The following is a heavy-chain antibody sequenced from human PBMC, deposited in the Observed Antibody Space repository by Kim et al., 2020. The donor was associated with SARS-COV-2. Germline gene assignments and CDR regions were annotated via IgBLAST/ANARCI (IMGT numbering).Heavy chain of an antibody. CDR3: ARGLDYYDSSGYYQPNDAFDI. J-gene: IGHJ3*02. V-gene: IGHV3-21*01. Sequence: GGSLRLSCAASGFTFSSYSMNWVRQAPGKGLEWVSSISSSSSYIYYADSVKGRFTISRDNAKNSLYLQMNSLRAEDTAVYYCARGLDYYDSSGYYQPNDAFDIWGQGTMVTVSS. CDR1: GFTFSSYS. D-gene: IGHD3-22*01. CDR2: ISSSSSYI.